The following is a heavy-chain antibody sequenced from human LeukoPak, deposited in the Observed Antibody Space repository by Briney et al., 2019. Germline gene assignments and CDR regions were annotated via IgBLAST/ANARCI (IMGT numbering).Heavy chain of an antibody. CDR2: IYYSGST. V-gene: IGHV4-59*12. Sequence: PSETLSLTCTVSGGSISSYYWSWIRQPPGKGLEWIGYIYYSGSTSYNPSLKSRVTISVDTSKNQFSLKLSSVTAADTAVYYCARLRGATVAHNWFDPWGQGTLVTASS. J-gene: IGHJ5*02. CDR3: ARLRGATVAHNWFDP. D-gene: IGHD6-19*01. CDR1: GGSISSYY.